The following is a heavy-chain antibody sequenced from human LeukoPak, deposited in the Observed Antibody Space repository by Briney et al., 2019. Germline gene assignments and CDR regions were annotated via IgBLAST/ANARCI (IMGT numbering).Heavy chain of an antibody. Sequence: HPGGSLRLSCAASGFTFSSYWMSWVRQAPGKGLEWVANIKQDGSEKYYADSVKGRFTISRDNSKNTLYLQMNSLRAEDTAVYYCAREMATESDAFDIWGQGTMVTVSS. CDR2: IKQDGSEK. D-gene: IGHD5-24*01. CDR3: AREMATESDAFDI. CDR1: GFTFSSYW. J-gene: IGHJ3*02. V-gene: IGHV3-7*01.